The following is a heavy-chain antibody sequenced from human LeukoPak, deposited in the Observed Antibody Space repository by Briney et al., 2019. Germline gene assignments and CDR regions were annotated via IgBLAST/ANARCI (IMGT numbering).Heavy chain of an antibody. Sequence: ASVKVSCKASGYTFTGYYMHWVRQAPGQGLEWMGWINPNSGGTNYAQKFQGRATMTRDTSISTAYMELSRLRSDDTAVYYCAIDSSSWSFYFDHWGQGTLVTVSS. CDR1: GYTFTGYY. V-gene: IGHV1-2*02. CDR3: AIDSSSWSFYFDH. CDR2: INPNSGGT. J-gene: IGHJ4*02. D-gene: IGHD6-13*01.